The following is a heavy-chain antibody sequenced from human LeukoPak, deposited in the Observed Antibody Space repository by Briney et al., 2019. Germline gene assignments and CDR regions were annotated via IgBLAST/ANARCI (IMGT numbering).Heavy chain of an antibody. Sequence: PSETLSLTCAVYGGSFSGYYWSWIRQPPGKGLEWIGVINHSGSTNYNPSLKSRVTISVDTSKNQFSLKLSSVTAADTAVYYCARPRGYYYGSGSFYGMDVWGQGTTVTVSS. CDR3: ARPRGYYYGSGSFYGMDV. V-gene: IGHV4-34*01. J-gene: IGHJ6*02. CDR1: GGSFSGYY. D-gene: IGHD3-10*01. CDR2: INHSGST.